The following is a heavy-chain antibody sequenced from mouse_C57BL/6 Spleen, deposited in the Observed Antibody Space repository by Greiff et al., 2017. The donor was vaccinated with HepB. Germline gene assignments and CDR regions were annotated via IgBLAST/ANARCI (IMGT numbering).Heavy chain of an antibody. Sequence: VQLQQSDAELVKPGASVKISCKVSGYTFTDHTIHWMKQRPEQGLEWIGYIYPRDGSTKYNEKFTGKATLTADKSSSTAYMQLNSLTSEDSAVYFCARPYDYDGAWFAYWGQGTLVTVSA. V-gene: IGHV1-78*01. CDR2: IYPRDGST. CDR3: ARPYDYDGAWFAY. CDR1: GYTFTDHT. J-gene: IGHJ3*01. D-gene: IGHD2-4*01.